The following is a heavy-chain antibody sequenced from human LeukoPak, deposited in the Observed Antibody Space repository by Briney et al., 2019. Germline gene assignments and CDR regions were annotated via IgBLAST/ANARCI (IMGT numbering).Heavy chain of an antibody. V-gene: IGHV1-18*01. CDR1: GYTFTNFG. CDR3: ARLRPITMVRGVKRYYFDY. CDR2: ISAYNGNT. Sequence: ASVKVSCKASGYTFTNFGISWVRQAPGQGLEWMGWISAYNGNTNYAQKFQGRVTMTRNTSISTAYMELSSLRSEDTAVYYCARLRPITMVRGVKRYYFDYWGQGTLVTVSS. D-gene: IGHD3-10*01. J-gene: IGHJ4*02.